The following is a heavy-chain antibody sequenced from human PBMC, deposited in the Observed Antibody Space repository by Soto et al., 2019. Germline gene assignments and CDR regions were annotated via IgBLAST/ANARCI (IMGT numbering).Heavy chain of an antibody. Sequence: RASVKVSCKASGYTFINYGISGVRQAPGQGLEWMGWISGYNGNTNYAQNIQGRVTMTTDTSTSTAYMELRSLRSDDTAVYYCARDEVTADNWLDSWGQGTLVTVSS. CDR1: GYTFINYG. CDR2: ISGYNGNT. D-gene: IGHD4-4*01. CDR3: ARDEVTADNWLDS. J-gene: IGHJ5*01. V-gene: IGHV1-18*01.